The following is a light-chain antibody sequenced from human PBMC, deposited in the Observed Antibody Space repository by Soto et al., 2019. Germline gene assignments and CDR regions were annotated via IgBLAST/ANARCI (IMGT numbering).Light chain of an antibody. Sequence: EIVMTQSPASLSVSPGERATLSCRASQNVNSNLAWYQQKPGQAPRLLIYGASTRATGIPARFSGSGSGTEFTLTISSLQSEDFAVYYCQQYSNWPSWTFGQGTKVDIK. CDR2: GAS. CDR3: QQYSNWPSWT. J-gene: IGKJ1*01. V-gene: IGKV3-15*01. CDR1: QNVNSN.